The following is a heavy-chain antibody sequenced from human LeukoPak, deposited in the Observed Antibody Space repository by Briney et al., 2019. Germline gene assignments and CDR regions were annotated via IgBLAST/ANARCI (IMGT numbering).Heavy chain of an antibody. Sequence: GGSLRLSCTTSGITFSNSWMSWVRQAPGKGLEWVATIRPDGSEGYYADSVRGRFTISRDNSKNSFYLQMSSLRAEDTAVYYCARDPYSGSYSDYYYYYMDVWGKGTTVTVSS. J-gene: IGHJ6*03. CDR3: ARDPYSGSYSDYYYYYMDV. V-gene: IGHV3-7*01. CDR1: GITFSNSW. D-gene: IGHD1-26*01. CDR2: IRPDGSEG.